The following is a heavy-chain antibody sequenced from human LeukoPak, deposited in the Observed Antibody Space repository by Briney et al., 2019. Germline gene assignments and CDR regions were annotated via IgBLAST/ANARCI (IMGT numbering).Heavy chain of an antibody. CDR2: IYSAGST. CDR1: GFTVSSNY. V-gene: IGHV3-53*01. CDR3: ARGRRDCSGDCYVAFDI. D-gene: IGHD2-21*02. J-gene: IGHJ3*02. Sequence: GGSLRLSCVASGFTVSSNYMSWVRQAPGKGLEWVSVIYSAGSTYYADSVKGRFTISRDNSKNSLFLQMHSLRADDTAVYYCARGRRDCSGDCYVAFDIWGQGAMVTVSS.